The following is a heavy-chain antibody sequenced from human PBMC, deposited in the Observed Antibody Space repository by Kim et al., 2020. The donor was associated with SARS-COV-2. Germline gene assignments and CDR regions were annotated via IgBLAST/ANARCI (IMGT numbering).Heavy chain of an antibody. CDR3: ARDLVVRGADI. J-gene: IGHJ3*02. D-gene: IGHD3-10*01. Sequence: STCYADYGNGRFTTSRDNSKNTLYLQMNSLRAEDTAVYSCARDLVVRGADIWGQGTMVTVSS. V-gene: IGHV3-66*01. CDR2: ST.